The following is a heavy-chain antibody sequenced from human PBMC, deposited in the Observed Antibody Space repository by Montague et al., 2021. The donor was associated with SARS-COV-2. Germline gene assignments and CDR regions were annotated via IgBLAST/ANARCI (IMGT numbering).Heavy chain of an antibody. Sequence: SLRLSCAASGFTFSSYAMSLVRQAPGTGLEWVSVIYSGGSSTYYXDSVKGRFTISRDNSQNTLSLQLNSLGAEDTAVYYCAKDRGGGADPWGQGTLVTVSS. V-gene: IGHV3-23*03. J-gene: IGHJ5*02. CDR2: IYSGGSST. D-gene: IGHD2-15*01. CDR3: AKDRGGGADP. CDR1: GFTFSSYA.